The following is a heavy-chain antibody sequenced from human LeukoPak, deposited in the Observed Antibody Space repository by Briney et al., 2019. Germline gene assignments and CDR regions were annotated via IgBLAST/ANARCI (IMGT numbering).Heavy chain of an antibody. V-gene: IGHV7-4-1*02. J-gene: IGHJ5*02. Sequence: GASVKVSCTASGYTFSNYALNWVRQAPGQGLEWMGWINTDTGKPTYAQGFTGRFVFSLDTSVSTAYLQISSLQAADTAVYYCARFPHPYCSSAGCPNWLDPWGQGTLVTVSS. D-gene: IGHD2-2*01. CDR1: GYTFSNYA. CDR3: ARFPHPYCSSAGCPNWLDP. CDR2: INTDTGKP.